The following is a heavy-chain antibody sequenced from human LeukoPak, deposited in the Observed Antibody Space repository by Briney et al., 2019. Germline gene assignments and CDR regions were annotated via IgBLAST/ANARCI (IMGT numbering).Heavy chain of an antibody. CDR3: ASADTAINWFDP. V-gene: IGHV3-66*01. CDR1: GFTVSSNY. J-gene: IGHJ5*02. D-gene: IGHD5-18*01. CDR2: IYSGGST. Sequence: GGSLRLSCAASGFTVSSNYMSWVRQAPGKGLEWVSVIYSGGSTYYADSVKGRFTISRDNAKNSLYLQMNSLRAEDTAMYYCASADTAINWFDPWGQGTLVTVSS.